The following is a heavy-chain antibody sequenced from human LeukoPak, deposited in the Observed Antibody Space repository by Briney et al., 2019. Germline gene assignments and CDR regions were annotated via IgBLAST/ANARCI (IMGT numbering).Heavy chain of an antibody. D-gene: IGHD3-16*01. Sequence: PSETLSLTCTVSGVSITTYYWSWIRQPPGKGLEWIGYIYHSGSTNYNPSLKSRVTISVDTSKNQFSLKLSSVTAADTAVYYCARGTFWRKEFDYWGQGTLVTVSS. J-gene: IGHJ4*02. CDR1: GVSITTYY. CDR2: IYHSGST. CDR3: ARGTFWRKEFDY. V-gene: IGHV4-59*12.